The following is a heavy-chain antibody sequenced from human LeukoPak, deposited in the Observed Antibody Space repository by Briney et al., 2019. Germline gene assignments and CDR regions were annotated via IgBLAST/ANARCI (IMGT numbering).Heavy chain of an antibody. CDR2: INHSGST. J-gene: IGHJ4*02. CDR3: ARLGFGDPRGDY. CDR1: GGSISSSSYY. Sequence: SETLSLTCTVSGGSISSSSYYWSWIRQPPGKGLEWIGEINHSGSTNYNPSLRSRVTISVDTSKNQFSLKLSSVTAADTAVYYCARLGFGDPRGDYWGQGTLVTVSS. V-gene: IGHV4-39*07. D-gene: IGHD3-10*01.